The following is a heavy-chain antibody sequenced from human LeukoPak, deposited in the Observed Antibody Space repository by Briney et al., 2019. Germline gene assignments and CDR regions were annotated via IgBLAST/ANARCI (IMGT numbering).Heavy chain of an antibody. CDR1: GGTFSSYA. D-gene: IGHD3-22*01. CDR2: IIPISSIT. CDR3: ARDITMIVAPNYYYYGMDV. Sequence: SVKVSCKASGGTFSSYAISWVRQAPGQGLQWMGGIIPISSITNYAQKFQGRVTITADESTSTAYMELSSLRSEDTAVYYCARDITMIVAPNYYYYGMDVWGQGTTVTVSS. J-gene: IGHJ6*02. V-gene: IGHV1-69*01.